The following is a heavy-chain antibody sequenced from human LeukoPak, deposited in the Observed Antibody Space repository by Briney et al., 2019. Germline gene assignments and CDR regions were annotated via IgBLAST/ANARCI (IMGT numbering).Heavy chain of an antibody. CDR1: GGSFSGYY. CDR3: ASLPLTYYDSSGTHDY. CDR2: INHSGST. V-gene: IGHV4-34*01. D-gene: IGHD3-22*01. J-gene: IGHJ4*02. Sequence: PSETLSLTCAVYGGSFSGYYWSWIRQPPGKGLEWIGEINHSGSTYYNPSLKSRVTISVDTSKNQFSLKLSSVTAADTAVYYCASLPLTYYDSSGTHDYWGQGTLVTVSS.